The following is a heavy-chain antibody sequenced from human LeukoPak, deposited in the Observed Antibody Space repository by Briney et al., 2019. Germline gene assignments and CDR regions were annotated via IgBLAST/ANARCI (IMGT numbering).Heavy chain of an antibody. Sequence: SVKVSCKASGGTFSSYAISWVRQAPGQGLEWMGGIIPIFGTANYAQKFQGRVTITTDESTSTAYMELSSLRSKDTAVYYCASGVITMVRGVILDHFDYWGQGTLVTVSS. D-gene: IGHD3-10*01. CDR2: IIPIFGTA. V-gene: IGHV1-69*05. CDR3: ASGVITMVRGVILDHFDY. CDR1: GGTFSSYA. J-gene: IGHJ4*02.